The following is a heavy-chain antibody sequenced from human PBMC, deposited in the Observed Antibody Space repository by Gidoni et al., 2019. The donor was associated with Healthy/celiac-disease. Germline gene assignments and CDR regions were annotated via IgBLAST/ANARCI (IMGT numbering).Heavy chain of an antibody. Sequence: EVQLVESGGGLVQPGGSRRLSCAASGFTFSSYSMNWVRQAPGKGLEWVSYISSSSSTIYYADSVKGRFTISRDNAKNSLYLQMNSLRAEDTAVYYCARLYYDSSGYSSEGAFDIWGQGTMVTVSS. CDR1: GFTFSSYS. J-gene: IGHJ3*02. V-gene: IGHV3-48*01. CDR3: ARLYYDSSGYSSEGAFDI. D-gene: IGHD3-22*01. CDR2: ISSSSSTI.